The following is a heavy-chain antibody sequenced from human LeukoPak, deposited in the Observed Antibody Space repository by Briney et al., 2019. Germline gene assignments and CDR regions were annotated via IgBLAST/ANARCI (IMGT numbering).Heavy chain of an antibody. CDR1: GFIFSQYS. CDR2: ISTSSDYI. Sequence: AGGSPRLSCAASGFIFSQYSMNWVRQAPGKGLEWVSYISTSSDYIYYTDSVKGRFTISRDNAKNSLYLQMNSLRAEDTAVYYCARDPRYGSSGYQGDFDYWGQGTLVTVSS. V-gene: IGHV3-21*01. J-gene: IGHJ4*02. D-gene: IGHD3-22*01. CDR3: ARDPRYGSSGYQGDFDY.